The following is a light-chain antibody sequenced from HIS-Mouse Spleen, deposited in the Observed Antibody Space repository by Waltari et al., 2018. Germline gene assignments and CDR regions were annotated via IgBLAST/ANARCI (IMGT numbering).Light chain of an antibody. J-gene: IGKJ1*01. CDR3: QQLNSYPPT. Sequence: DIQLTQSPSFLSASVGDRVTITCRASQGISSYLAWYQQKLGKAPKPLIYAASTLQSGVPSRFSGSGSGTEFTLTISSLQPEDFATYYCQQLNSYPPTFGQGTKVEIK. CDR1: QGISSY. V-gene: IGKV1-9*01. CDR2: AAS.